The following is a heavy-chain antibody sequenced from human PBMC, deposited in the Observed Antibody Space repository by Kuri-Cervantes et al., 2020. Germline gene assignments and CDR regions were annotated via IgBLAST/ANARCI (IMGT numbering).Heavy chain of an antibody. CDR1: GGSFSGYY. Sequence: ESLKISCAVYGGSFSGYYWSWIRQPPGKGLEWIGEINHSGSTNYNPSLKSRVTMSVDTSKNQFSLKLSSVTAADTAVYYCARSDFWSGYRFDYWGQGTLVTVSS. V-gene: IGHV4-34*01. J-gene: IGHJ4*02. CDR3: ARSDFWSGYRFDY. D-gene: IGHD3-3*01. CDR2: INHSGST.